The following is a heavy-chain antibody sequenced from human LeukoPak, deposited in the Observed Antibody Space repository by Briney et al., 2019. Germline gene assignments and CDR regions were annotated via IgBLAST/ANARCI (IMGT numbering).Heavy chain of an antibody. J-gene: IGHJ5*02. CDR3: ARYEEWLENNWFDP. D-gene: IGHD6-19*01. V-gene: IGHV4-4*02. CDR1: GGSISSSNW. CDR2: IYHSGST. Sequence: SETLSLTCAVSGGSISSSNWWSWVRQPPGKGLEWIGEIYHSGSTNYNPSLKSRVTISVDKSKNQFSLKLSSVTAADTAVYYCARYEEWLENNWFDPWGQGTLVTVSS.